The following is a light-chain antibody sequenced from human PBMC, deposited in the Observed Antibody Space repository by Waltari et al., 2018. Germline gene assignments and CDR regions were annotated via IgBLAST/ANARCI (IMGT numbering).Light chain of an antibody. Sequence: QSALTQPASVSGSPGQSITISCTGTSSDVGTYNYVSWYQQHPGKAPKLMIYDVSNRPSVVSDRFSGSKSGNTSSLTISGLQAEDEADYYCNSYSSSSSLVLFGGGTKLTVV. CDR2: DVS. J-gene: IGLJ2*01. CDR3: NSYSSSSSLVL. V-gene: IGLV2-14*03. CDR1: SSDVGTYNY.